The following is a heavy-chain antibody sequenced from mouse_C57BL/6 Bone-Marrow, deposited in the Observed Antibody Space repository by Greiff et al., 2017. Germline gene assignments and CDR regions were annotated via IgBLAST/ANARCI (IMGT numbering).Heavy chain of an antibody. CDR1: GYTFPSYG. CDR3: ARSYYYGRFAY. Sequence: QVQLQQSGAELARPGASVKLSCKASGYTFPSYGISWVKQRTGQGLEWIGEIYPRSGNTYYNETFKGKATLTADKSASTAYMELRSLTSEDSAVYFCARSYYYGRFAYWGQGTLVTVSA. V-gene: IGHV1-81*01. CDR2: IYPRSGNT. J-gene: IGHJ3*01. D-gene: IGHD1-1*01.